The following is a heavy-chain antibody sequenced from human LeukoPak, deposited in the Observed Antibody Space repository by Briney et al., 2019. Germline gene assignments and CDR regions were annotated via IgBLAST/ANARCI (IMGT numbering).Heavy chain of an antibody. CDR3: VRDDGDSQYYYHYGMDV. D-gene: IGHD4-17*01. J-gene: IGHJ6*02. CDR1: GFTFGDYA. CDR2: INWNSGSI. V-gene: IGHV3-9*01. Sequence: GGSLRLSCAASGFTFGDYAMHWVRQAPVKGPEWVAGINWNSGSIGYADFVKGRFTISRDNAKNYLYLQMNSLRAEDTAVYYCVRDDGDSQYYYHYGMDVWGQGTTVTVSS.